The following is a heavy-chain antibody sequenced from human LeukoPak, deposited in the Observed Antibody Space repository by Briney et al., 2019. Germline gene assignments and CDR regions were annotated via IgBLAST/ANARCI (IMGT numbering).Heavy chain of an antibody. V-gene: IGHV1-2*02. CDR3: ARGGRYEGNFDY. J-gene: IGHJ4*02. CDR1: GYTFTGYY. D-gene: IGHD1-20*01. CDR2: INPNSGGT. Sequence: GASVKVSCKASGYTFTGYYMHWVRQAPGQGLEWMGRINPNSGGTNYAQKLQGRVTMTTDTSTSTAYMELRSLRSDDTAVYYCARGGRYEGNFDYWGQGTLVTVSS.